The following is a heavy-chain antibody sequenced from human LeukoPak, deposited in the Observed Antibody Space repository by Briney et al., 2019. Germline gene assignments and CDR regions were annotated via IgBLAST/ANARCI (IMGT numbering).Heavy chain of an antibody. V-gene: IGHV3-13*01. J-gene: IGHJ4*02. CDR2: ICIRGDT. D-gene: IGHD6-19*01. CDR1: VFTSIDYD. CDR3: ARGGIQVSGIDEFDY. Sequence: GGSPRHSSAASVFTSIDYDMHCVRHGIGKGLEWVSAICIRGDTHYSGSVKGRFTISRENAESSLYLQMNSLRAEDTAVYYCARGGIQVSGIDEFDYWGQGTLVTVSS.